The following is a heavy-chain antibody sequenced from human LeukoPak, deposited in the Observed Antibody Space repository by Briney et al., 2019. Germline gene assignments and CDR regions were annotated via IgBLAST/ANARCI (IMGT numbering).Heavy chain of an antibody. V-gene: IGHV3-33*01. J-gene: IGHJ6*02. CDR2: IWYDGSNK. D-gene: IGHD2-21*02. CDR1: GFTFSSYG. Sequence: SGGSLRLSCAASGFTFSSYGMHWVRQAPGKGLEWVAVIWYDGSNKYYADSVKGRITISRDKSKNTLYLQMNSLRAEDTAVYYCARDVVVTAMLPFYYYYGMDVWGQGTTVTVSS. CDR3: ARDVVVTAMLPFYYYYGMDV.